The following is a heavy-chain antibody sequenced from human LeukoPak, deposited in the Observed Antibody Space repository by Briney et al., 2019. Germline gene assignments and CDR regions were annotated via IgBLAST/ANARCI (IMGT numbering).Heavy chain of an antibody. CDR1: GYTFTSYG. CDR3: ARNIYGGNDEGVANY. J-gene: IGHJ4*02. D-gene: IGHD4-23*01. CDR2: ISAYNGNT. V-gene: IGHV1-18*01. Sequence: GASVKVSCKASGYTFTSYGISWVRQAPGQGLEWMGWISAYNGNTNYAQKLQGRVTMTTDTSTSTANMELRSLRSDDTAVYYCARNIYGGNDEGVANYWGQGTLVTVSS.